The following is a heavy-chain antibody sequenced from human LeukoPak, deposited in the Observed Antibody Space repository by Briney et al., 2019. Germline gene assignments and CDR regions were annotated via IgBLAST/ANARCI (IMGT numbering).Heavy chain of an antibody. CDR3: AREVVPAATARYGMDV. CDR1: GGSISNYY. J-gene: IGHJ6*02. Sequence: SETLSLTCTVSGGSISNYYWSWIRQPAGKGLEWIGRIYSSGTTDYNPSLTSRVTMSVDTSKNQFSLKLSSVTAADTAVYYCAREVVPAATARYGMDVWGQGTTVTVSS. V-gene: IGHV4-4*07. D-gene: IGHD2-2*01. CDR2: IYSSGTT.